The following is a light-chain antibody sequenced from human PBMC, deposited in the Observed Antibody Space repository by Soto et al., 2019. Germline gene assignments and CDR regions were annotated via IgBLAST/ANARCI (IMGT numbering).Light chain of an antibody. Sequence: QSALTQPPSVSGAPGHRVTIFCTGSSSNIGAGYDVHWYQQLPGTAPKLLIYGNSNRPSGVPDRFSGSKSGTSASLAITGLQAEDAADYYCQSYDSSLSGYVFGTGTKVTV. CDR1: SSNIGAGYD. CDR3: QSYDSSLSGYV. CDR2: GNS. V-gene: IGLV1-40*01. J-gene: IGLJ1*01.